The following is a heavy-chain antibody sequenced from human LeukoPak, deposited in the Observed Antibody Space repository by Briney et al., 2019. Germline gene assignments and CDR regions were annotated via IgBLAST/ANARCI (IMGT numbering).Heavy chain of an antibody. V-gene: IGHV3-30*04. Sequence: SGRSLRLSCAASGFTFSSYTMHWVRQAPGKGLEWVAVISYDGSNKYYADSVKGRFTISRDNSKNTLYLQMNSLRAEDTAVYYRARGSESLLREFDDAFDIWGQGTMVTVSS. D-gene: IGHD3-10*01. CDR2: ISYDGSNK. CDR1: GFTFSSYT. CDR3: ARGSESLLREFDDAFDI. J-gene: IGHJ3*02.